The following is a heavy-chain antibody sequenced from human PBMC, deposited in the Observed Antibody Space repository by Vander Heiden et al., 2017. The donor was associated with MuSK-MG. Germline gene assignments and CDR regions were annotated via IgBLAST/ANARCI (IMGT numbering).Heavy chain of an antibody. Sequence: DVQLVESGGGLVKPGGSLRFSCAASGFTFSNAWMGWVRQAPGKGLEWVCRIKSKTDGETTDYAAPVKGRFTISRDDSKNTVYLKMKSLNTEDTAVYYCTMYDYAAFEIWVQVTMVTVSS. CDR3: TMYDYAAFEI. CDR2: IKSKTDGETT. J-gene: IGHJ3*02. CDR1: GFTFSNAW. D-gene: IGHD4-17*01. V-gene: IGHV3-15*01.